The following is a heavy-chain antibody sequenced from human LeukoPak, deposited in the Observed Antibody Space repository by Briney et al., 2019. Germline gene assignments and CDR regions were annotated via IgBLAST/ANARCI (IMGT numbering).Heavy chain of an antibody. CDR2: INPSGGST. V-gene: IGHV1-46*01. Sequence: ASVKVSCKASGYTFTSYYMHWVRQAPGQGLEWMGIINPSGGSTSYAQKFQGRVTMTRDMSTSTVYMELSSLRSEDTAVYYCAGGSYYGSGGYSKGDSYYYYYMDVWGKGTTVTISS. CDR1: GYTFTSYY. D-gene: IGHD3-10*01. CDR3: AGGSYYGSGGYSKGDSYYYYYMDV. J-gene: IGHJ6*03.